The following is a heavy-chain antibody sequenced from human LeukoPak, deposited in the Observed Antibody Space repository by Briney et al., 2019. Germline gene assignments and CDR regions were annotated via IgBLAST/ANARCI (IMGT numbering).Heavy chain of an antibody. Sequence: GGSLRLSCAASGFTFSSYDMHWVRQATGKGLEWGSAIGTAGDTYYPGSVKGRFTISRENAKNSLYLQMNSRRAGDRAVYYCARGKGYYDFWSGYSCFDYWGQGTLVTVSS. V-gene: IGHV3-13*01. CDR1: GFTFSSYD. CDR3: ARGKGYYDFWSGYSCFDY. CDR2: IGTAGDT. J-gene: IGHJ4*02. D-gene: IGHD3-3*01.